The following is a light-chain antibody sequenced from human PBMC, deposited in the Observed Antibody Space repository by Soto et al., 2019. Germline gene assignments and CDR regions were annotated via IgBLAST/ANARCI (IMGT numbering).Light chain of an antibody. J-gene: IGKJ1*01. CDR2: KAS. CDR1: QSISSW. CDR3: RQEQQSHPWT. Sequence: TKGPSMLTASLGARVTITCRASQSISSWLAWYQQKPGKAPKLLIYKASSLESGVPSRFSGSGSGTETMLIISVEAEDVCVNYCRQEQQSHPWTFGQGTKVDIK. V-gene: IGKV1-5*03.